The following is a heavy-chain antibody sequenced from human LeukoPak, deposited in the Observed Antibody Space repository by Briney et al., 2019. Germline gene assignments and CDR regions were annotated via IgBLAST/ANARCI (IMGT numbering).Heavy chain of an antibody. CDR2: INSDGSST. D-gene: IGHD1-26*01. J-gene: IGHJ6*04. CDR1: GFTFSSYW. V-gene: IGHV3-74*01. Sequence: GGSLRLSCAASGFTFSSYWMHWVRQAPGKGLVWVSHINSDGSSTSYADSVKGRFTISRDNAKNTLYLQMNSLRAEDTAVYYCARGGNSGSYYRMDVWGKGTTVTISS. CDR3: ARGGNSGSYYRMDV.